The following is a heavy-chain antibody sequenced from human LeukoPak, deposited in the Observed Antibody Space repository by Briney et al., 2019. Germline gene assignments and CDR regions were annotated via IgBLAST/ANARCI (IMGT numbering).Heavy chain of an antibody. Sequence: GGSLRLSCAASGFILSSYGMHWVRQGPGKGLEWVAFIRYDGSNKYYADSVKGRFTISRDNSKNTLYMQMNSLRAEDTAVYYCAKLYGVGDVWGKGTTVTISS. CDR3: AKLYGVGDV. J-gene: IGHJ6*04. CDR2: IRYDGSNK. CDR1: GFILSSYG. D-gene: IGHD3-16*01. V-gene: IGHV3-30*02.